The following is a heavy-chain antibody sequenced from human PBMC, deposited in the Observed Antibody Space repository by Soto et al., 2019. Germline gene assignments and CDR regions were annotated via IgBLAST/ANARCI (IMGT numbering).Heavy chain of an antibody. CDR3: AREPVYSGQPVVATY. D-gene: IGHD2-15*01. J-gene: IGHJ4*02. CDR1: GGTFSSYA. V-gene: IGHV1-69*06. Sequence: GASVKVSCKASGGTFSSYAISWVRQAPGQGLEWMGGIIPIFGTANYAQKFQGRVTITADKSTSTAYMELSSLRSEDTAVYYCAREPVYSGQPVVATYWGQGTLVTVSS. CDR2: IIPIFGTA.